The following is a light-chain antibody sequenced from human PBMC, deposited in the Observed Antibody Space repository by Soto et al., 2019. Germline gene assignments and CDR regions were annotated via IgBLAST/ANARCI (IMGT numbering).Light chain of an antibody. CDR3: QQSHSTPRT. V-gene: IGKV1-39*01. CDR2: APS. J-gene: IGKJ1*01. Sequence: DIQMTQSPSSLSASVGDRVTITCRASQSISSYLNWYQQKPGKAPELLIYAPSSLQSGVPSRFSGSGSGTDFTLTISSLQPEDFATYYCQQSHSTPRTFGQGTKVDIK. CDR1: QSISSY.